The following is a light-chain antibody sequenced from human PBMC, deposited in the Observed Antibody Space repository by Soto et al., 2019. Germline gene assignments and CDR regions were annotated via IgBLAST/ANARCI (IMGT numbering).Light chain of an antibody. CDR1: ESVSSSY. V-gene: IGKV3-20*01. CDR3: QQYGSSPPVT. Sequence: TEDRATLSCRASESVSSSYLAWYQQKPGQAPRLLIYDGSNRATGIPARFSGSGSGTDFTLTISSLEPEDFAVYYCQQYGSSPPVTFGGGTKVDI. J-gene: IGKJ4*01. CDR2: DGS.